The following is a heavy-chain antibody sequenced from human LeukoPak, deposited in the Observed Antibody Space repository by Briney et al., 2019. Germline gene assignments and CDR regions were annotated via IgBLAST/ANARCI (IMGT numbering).Heavy chain of an antibody. Sequence: SETLSLTCAVYGGSFSGYYWSWIRQPPGKGLEWIGEINHSGSTNYNPSLKSRVTISVDTSKNQFSLKLSSVTAADTAVYYCARVGYYGSGSYSIVYWGQGTLVTVSS. CDR1: GGSFSGYY. CDR3: ARVGYYGSGSYSIVY. CDR2: INHSGST. J-gene: IGHJ4*02. V-gene: IGHV4-34*01. D-gene: IGHD3-10*01.